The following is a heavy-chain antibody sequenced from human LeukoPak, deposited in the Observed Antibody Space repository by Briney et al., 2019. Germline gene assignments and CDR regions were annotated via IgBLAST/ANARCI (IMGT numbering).Heavy chain of an antibody. D-gene: IGHD2-2*01. J-gene: IGHJ4*02. CDR3: AIYQQEPRLGSDY. Sequence: GGSLRLSCAASGFTFSTYSMNWVRQAPGKGLEWVSAISDTGDETHYADSVRGRFTVSRDNSKNTLSLQVNSLRADDTAVYYCAIYQQEPRLGSDYWGQGTLVTVSS. CDR1: GFTFSTYS. V-gene: IGHV3-23*01. CDR2: ISDTGDET.